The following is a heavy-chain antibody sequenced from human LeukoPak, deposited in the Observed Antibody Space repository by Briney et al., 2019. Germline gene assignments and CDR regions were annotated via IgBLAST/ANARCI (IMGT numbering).Heavy chain of an antibody. CDR1: GYTFTSYY. D-gene: IGHD1-26*01. Sequence: GASVKVSCKASGYTFTSYYMHWVRQAPGQGLEWMGIINPSGGSTSYAQKFQGRVTMTRDMSTSTVYMELSSLRSEDTAVYYCARAGGTRGIEGIPLRGDAFDIWGQGTMVTVS. J-gene: IGHJ3*02. CDR2: INPSGGST. V-gene: IGHV1-46*01. CDR3: ARAGGTRGIEGIPLRGDAFDI.